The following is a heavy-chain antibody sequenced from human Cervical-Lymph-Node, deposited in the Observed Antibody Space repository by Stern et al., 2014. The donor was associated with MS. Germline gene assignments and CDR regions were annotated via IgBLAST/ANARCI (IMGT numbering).Heavy chain of an antibody. CDR1: GYTFTDHY. D-gene: IGHD6-19*01. CDR2: INPNGGGP. J-gene: IGHJ3*01. V-gene: IGHV1-2*02. Sequence: QLVQSGAEVKRPGASVEVSCRASGYTFTDHYIHWVRQAPGQGLEWMAWINPNGGGPNYAQKFRGRVTTTRDTSITTAYMELSSLRSDDTAVYYCARSKDVPYSNGWYNVYAYDFWGRGTMVTVS. CDR3: ARSKDVPYSNGWYNVYAYDF.